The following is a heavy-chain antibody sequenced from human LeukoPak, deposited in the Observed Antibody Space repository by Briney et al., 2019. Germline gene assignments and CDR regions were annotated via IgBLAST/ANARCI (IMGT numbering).Heavy chain of an antibody. D-gene: IGHD4-17*01. Sequence: QAGGSLRLSCAASGFTVSSNYMNWVRQAPGKGLEWVSVIYSGGLTYYTDSVKGRFTISRDNSKNTLYLQMNSLRAEDTAVYYCARELMTTVTTAFGYWGQGTLVTVSS. V-gene: IGHV3-53*01. J-gene: IGHJ4*02. CDR2: IYSGGLT. CDR1: GFTVSSNY. CDR3: ARELMTTVTTAFGY.